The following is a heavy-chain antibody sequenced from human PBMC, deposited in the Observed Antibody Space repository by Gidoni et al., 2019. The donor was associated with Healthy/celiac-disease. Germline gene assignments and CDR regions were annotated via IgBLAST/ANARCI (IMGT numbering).Heavy chain of an antibody. CDR1: GYTFTGYY. J-gene: IGHJ6*03. CDR3: ARAAPSYDFWSGYYHYMDV. D-gene: IGHD3-3*01. Sequence: QVQLVQSGAEVKKPGASVKVSCKASGYTFTGYYMHWVRQAPGQGLEWMGRINPNSGGTNYAQKFQGRVTMTRDTSISTAYMELSRLRSDDTAVYYCARAAPSYDFWSGYYHYMDVWGKGTTVTVSS. CDR2: INPNSGGT. V-gene: IGHV1-2*06.